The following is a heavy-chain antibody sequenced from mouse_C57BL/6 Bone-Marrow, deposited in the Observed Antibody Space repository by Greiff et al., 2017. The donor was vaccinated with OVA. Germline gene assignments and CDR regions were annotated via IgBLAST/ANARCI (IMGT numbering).Heavy chain of an antibody. Sequence: VQLKESGAELVRPGASVKLSCTASGFNITDDYMHWVKQRPEQGLEWIGWIDPENGDTEYASKFQGKATITADTSSNTAYLQLSSLTSEDTAVYYCTAYSNFYAMDYWGRGTSVTVSS. V-gene: IGHV14-4*01. D-gene: IGHD2-5*01. J-gene: IGHJ4*01. CDR3: TAYSNFYAMDY. CDR2: IDPENGDT. CDR1: GFNITDDY.